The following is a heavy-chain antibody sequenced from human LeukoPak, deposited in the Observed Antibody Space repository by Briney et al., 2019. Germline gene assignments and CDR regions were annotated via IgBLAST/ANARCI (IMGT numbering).Heavy chain of an antibody. D-gene: IGHD6-13*01. V-gene: IGHV3-64D*06. J-gene: IGHJ4*02. Sequence: PGGSLRLSCAASRFTFSTYEMNWVRQAPGKGLEYVSGISANGGSTYHADSVKGRFTISRDTSKNTLYLQMSSLRAEDTAMYYCVKDLYKGDSASWYFFHYWGQGTLVTVSS. CDR1: RFTFSTYE. CDR3: VKDLYKGDSASWYFFHY. CDR2: ISANGGST.